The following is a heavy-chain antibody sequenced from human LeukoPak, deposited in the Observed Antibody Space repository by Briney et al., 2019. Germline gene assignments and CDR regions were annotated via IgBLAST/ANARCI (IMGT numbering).Heavy chain of an antibody. CDR1: GVPISSTSYY. Sequence: PSETLSLTCTVSGVPISSTSYYWGWIRQPPGKGLEWIGYIYYSGSTYYSPSLKSRVTISVDMSTNQFSLRLTSVTAADTAVYFCARVHRDGYSYLYHYFDYWGQGTLVTVSA. V-gene: IGHV4-30-4*08. CDR2: IYYSGST. CDR3: ARVHRDGYSYLYHYFDY. J-gene: IGHJ4*02. D-gene: IGHD5-24*01.